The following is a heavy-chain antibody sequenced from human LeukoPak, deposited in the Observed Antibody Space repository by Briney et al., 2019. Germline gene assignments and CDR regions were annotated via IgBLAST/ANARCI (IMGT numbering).Heavy chain of an antibody. CDR3: AKVGIRISLIVVVFTTADDWYFDL. J-gene: IGHJ2*01. CDR2: ISGSGGST. Sequence: QPGGSLRLSCAAPGFTFSNYAMSWVRQAPGKGLEWVSGISGSGGSTYYADYVKGRLTISRDNSKNTLYLQMDSLRAEDTAVYYCAKVGIRISLIVVVFTTADDWYFDLWGRGTLVTVSS. CDR1: GFTFSNYA. D-gene: IGHD3-22*01. V-gene: IGHV3-23*01.